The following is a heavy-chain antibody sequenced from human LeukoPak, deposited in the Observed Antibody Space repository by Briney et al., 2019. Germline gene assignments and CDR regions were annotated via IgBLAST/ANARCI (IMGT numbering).Heavy chain of an antibody. CDR3: AREVGTGYFDY. CDR1: GGSISSYY. J-gene: IGHJ4*02. Sequence: PSETLSLTCTVSGGSISSYYWSWIRPPPGKGLKWIGYIYYSGSANYNPPLKSRVTISVDTSKNQFSLKLSSVTAADTAVYYCAREVGTGYFDYWGQGTLVTVSS. V-gene: IGHV4-59*01. CDR2: IYYSGSA. D-gene: IGHD1-1*01.